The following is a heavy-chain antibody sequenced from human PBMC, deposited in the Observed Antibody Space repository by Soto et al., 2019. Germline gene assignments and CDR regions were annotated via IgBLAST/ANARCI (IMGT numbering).Heavy chain of an antibody. CDR3: AREQDCTNGVCRNYYYYYFGMDV. CDR1: GYTFTSYG. J-gene: IGHJ6*02. CDR2: ISAYNGNT. V-gene: IGHV1-18*01. D-gene: IGHD2-8*01. Sequence: AAVKVSCKASGYTFTSYGISWVRQAPGQGLEWMGWISAYNGNTNYAQKLQGRVTMTTDTSTSTAYMELRSLRSDDTAVYYCAREQDCTNGVCRNYYYYYFGMDVWGQGTTVTVSS.